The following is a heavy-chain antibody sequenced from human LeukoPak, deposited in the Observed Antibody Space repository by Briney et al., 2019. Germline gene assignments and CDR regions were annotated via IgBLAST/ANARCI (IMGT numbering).Heavy chain of an antibody. CDR1: GGAISAYY. V-gene: IGHV4-59*01. CDR3: ARTNPIAETAFYI. J-gene: IGHJ3*02. D-gene: IGHD1-14*01. Sequence: PSETLSLTCTVSGGAISAYYWSWIRQPPGKGLEWIGYIFYGGTTNYNPSLKSQVTISVDTSKKRFSLKLSSVTAADTAVYYCARTNPIAETAFYIWGQGTMVTVSS. CDR2: IFYGGTT.